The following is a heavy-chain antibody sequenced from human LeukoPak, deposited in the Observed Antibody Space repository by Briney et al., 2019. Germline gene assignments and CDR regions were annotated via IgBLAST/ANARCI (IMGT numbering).Heavy chain of an antibody. D-gene: IGHD1-14*01. CDR3: ARVTGLCYFDF. V-gene: IGHV4-59*08. CDR1: GGSISSYY. Sequence: SETLSLTCTVSGGSISSYYWSWIRQPLGKGLEWIGYIYYSGSTNYNPSLKSRVTISVDTSKNQFSLKLSSVTAADTAVYYCARVTGLCYFDFWGQGTLVSVSS. J-gene: IGHJ4*02. CDR2: IYYSGST.